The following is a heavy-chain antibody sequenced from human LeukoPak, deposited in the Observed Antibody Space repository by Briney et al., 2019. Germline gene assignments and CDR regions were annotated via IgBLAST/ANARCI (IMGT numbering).Heavy chain of an antibody. D-gene: IGHD3-3*01. Sequence: SETLSLTCTGSGGSICSYYWSWIRQPPGKGLEWIVYIYDSGSINYNPSLKSRVNISVDTSKNQSSLKLSSVTAADTAVYSCATINYDFWSGYSDEHYYYYGMDVWGQGTTVTVSS. V-gene: IGHV4-59*08. CDR3: ATINYDFWSGYSDEHYYYYGMDV. CDR2: IYDSGSI. J-gene: IGHJ6*02. CDR1: GGSICSYY.